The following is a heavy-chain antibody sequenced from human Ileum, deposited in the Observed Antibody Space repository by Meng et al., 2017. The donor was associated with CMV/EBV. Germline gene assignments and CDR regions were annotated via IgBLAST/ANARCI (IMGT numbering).Heavy chain of an antibody. Sequence: ESGHGLGEPCKHLASRCTVLGGSISSGDYYWGLIRQSPGKGLEWIGSIYYSGSTYYNPSLKSRLIISVDTSKNQFSLKLSYVTAADTAVYFCARGVNYYPISGYKYYDQWGQGTLVTVSS. CDR2: IYYSGST. CDR1: GGSISSGDYY. V-gene: IGHV4-30-4*08. J-gene: IGHJ5*02. D-gene: IGHD3-22*01. CDR3: ARGVNYYPISGYKYYDQ.